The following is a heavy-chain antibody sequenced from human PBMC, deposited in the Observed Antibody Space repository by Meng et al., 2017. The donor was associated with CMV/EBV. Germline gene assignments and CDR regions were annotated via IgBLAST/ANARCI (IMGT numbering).Heavy chain of an antibody. Sequence: GVLKISCAASGFTFSNYAMSWVRQAPGTGLEWVSGISSSGGTTHHADSVKDRFTISRDNSINTLYLQMSSLRPDDTAVFYCAKALCSTTTCTFDYWGQGILVTVSS. D-gene: IGHD2-2*01. CDR3: AKALCSTTTCTFDY. CDR2: ISSSGGTT. V-gene: IGHV3-23*01. CDR1: GFTFSNYA. J-gene: IGHJ4*02.